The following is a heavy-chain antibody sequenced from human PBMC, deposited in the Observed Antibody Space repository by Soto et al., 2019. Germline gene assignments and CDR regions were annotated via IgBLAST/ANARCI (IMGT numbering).Heavy chain of an antibody. CDR2: ISGSGVIT. D-gene: IGHD1-7*01. CDR3: AKTPSNWNYEKYFHH. Sequence: EVQLLESGGDLVQPGGSLRLSCAASGFTFSSHAMSWVRQASGKGLEWVSVISGSGVITYYADSVKGRFTISRDNSKNKLYLQMNRRSPDGSAVYYCAKTPSNWNYEKYFHHWGQGTLVTVS. J-gene: IGHJ1*01. CDR1: GFTFSSHA. V-gene: IGHV3-23*01.